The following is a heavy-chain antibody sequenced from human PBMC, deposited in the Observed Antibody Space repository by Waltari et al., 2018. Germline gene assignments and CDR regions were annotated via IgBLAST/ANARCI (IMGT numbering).Heavy chain of an antibody. Sequence: QLQLQESGPGLVKPSETLSFTCTVSGGSMSSSSYYWGWIRQPPGKGLEWIGSIYYSGTTYYNPSLKSRVTISVDTSKNQFSLNLSSVTAADTAVYYCATKRESSASGFDYWGQGTLVTVSS. D-gene: IGHD6-19*01. CDR3: ATKRESSASGFDY. V-gene: IGHV4-39*01. J-gene: IGHJ4*02. CDR1: GGSMSSSSYY. CDR2: IYYSGTT.